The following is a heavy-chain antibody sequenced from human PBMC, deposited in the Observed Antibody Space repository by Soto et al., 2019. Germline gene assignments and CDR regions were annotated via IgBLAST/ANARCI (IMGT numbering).Heavy chain of an antibody. V-gene: IGHV4-31*03. CDR2: IFYSGST. Sequence: QVQLQESGPGLVKPSQTLSLTSTVSGGSISSGGYYWNWIRQHPGKGLEWIGNIFYSGSTYYNPSLESRVIISVDTSKNQFSLKLSSVTAADTAVYYCARDLNVATPAIFDPWGQGTLVTVSS. CDR3: ARDLNVATPAIFDP. J-gene: IGHJ5*02. D-gene: IGHD2-15*01. CDR1: GGSISSGGYY.